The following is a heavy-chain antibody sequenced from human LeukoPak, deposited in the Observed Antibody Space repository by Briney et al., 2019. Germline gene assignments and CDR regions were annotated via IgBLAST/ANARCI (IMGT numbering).Heavy chain of an antibody. V-gene: IGHV4-34*01. Sequence: SETLSLTCAVYGVSFSGYYWSWIRQPPGKGLEWIGEINHSGSTNYNPSLKSRVTISVDTSKNQFSLKLSSVTAADTAVYYCARNRYSGSNTGDYWGQGTLVTVSS. D-gene: IGHD1-26*01. CDR3: ARNRYSGSNTGDY. CDR2: INHSGST. CDR1: GVSFSGYY. J-gene: IGHJ4*02.